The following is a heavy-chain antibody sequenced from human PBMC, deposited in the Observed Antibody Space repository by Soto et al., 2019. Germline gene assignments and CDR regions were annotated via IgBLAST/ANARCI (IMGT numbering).Heavy chain of an antibody. J-gene: IGHJ5*02. D-gene: IGHD2-15*01. V-gene: IGHV4-31*03. Sequence: PSETLALPCSVSGGSITSAGSFCSLIRQHPGKGPEWIAFIGYSGATSYNPSLASRVTISADTYKSQFSLNLRSVTAADTAVYYCARGGASSKWFAPWGQGTLVTVSS. CDR2: IGYSGAT. CDR3: ARGGASSKWFAP. CDR1: GGSITSAGSF.